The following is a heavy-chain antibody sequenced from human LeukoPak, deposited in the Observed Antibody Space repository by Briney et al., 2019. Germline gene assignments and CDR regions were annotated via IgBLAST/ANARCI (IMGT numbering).Heavy chain of an antibody. J-gene: IGHJ4*02. D-gene: IGHD2-2*01. CDR3: ARDPQRYCSSTSCYVG. CDR1: GFTFSDYY. CDR2: ISSSSSYT. Sequence: GGSLRLSCAASGFTFSDYYMSWIRQAPGKGLEWVSYISSSSSYTNYADSVKGRFTISRDNAKNSLYLQMNSLRAEDTAVYYCARDPQRYCSSTSCYVGWGQGTLVTVSS. V-gene: IGHV3-11*06.